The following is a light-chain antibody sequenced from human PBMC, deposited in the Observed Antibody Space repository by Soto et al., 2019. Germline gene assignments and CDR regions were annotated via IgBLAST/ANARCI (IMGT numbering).Light chain of an antibody. Sequence: DIELTRSTSTLSASVGDRVTLTCRASQSISSWLAWYQQKPGKAAKLLIYDASSLESGVPARFRGRGSGTECTLTISSLPPDDFASYYCQQYNSWTFGPGTKVDI. J-gene: IGKJ1*01. CDR2: DAS. CDR3: QQYNSWT. CDR1: QSISSW. V-gene: IGKV1-5*01.